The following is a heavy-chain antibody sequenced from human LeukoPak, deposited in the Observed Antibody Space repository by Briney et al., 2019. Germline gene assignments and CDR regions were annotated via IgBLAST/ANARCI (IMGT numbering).Heavy chain of an antibody. CDR3: ARLTPYSGSPLGDY. J-gene: IGHJ4*02. Sequence: SETLSLTCTVSGGSISSSSYYWGWIRQPPGKGLEWIGTIYYNGATQYNPSLKSRVTISVDTSKNQFSLKLSSVTAADTAVYYCARLTPYSGSPLGDYWGQGTLVTVSS. CDR2: IYYNGAT. V-gene: IGHV4-39*01. D-gene: IGHD1-26*01. CDR1: GGSISSSSYY.